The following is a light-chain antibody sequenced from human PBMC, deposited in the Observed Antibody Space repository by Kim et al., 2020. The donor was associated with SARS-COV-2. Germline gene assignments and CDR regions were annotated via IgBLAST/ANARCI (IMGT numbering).Light chain of an antibody. CDR3: SSYSTSSTRV. Sequence: QSALTQPASVSGSPGQSITISCTGTSSDVGGYNYVSWYQQHPGKAPKLMIYDVSNRPSGVSNRFSGSKSDNTASLTISGLQAEDEADYYCSSYSTSSTRVFGGGTTLTVL. V-gene: IGLV2-14*03. CDR2: DVS. CDR1: SSDVGGYNY. J-gene: IGLJ3*02.